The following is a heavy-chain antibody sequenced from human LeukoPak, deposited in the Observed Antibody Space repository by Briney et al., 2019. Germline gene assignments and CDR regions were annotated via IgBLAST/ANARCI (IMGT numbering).Heavy chain of an antibody. CDR2: ISAYNGNT. V-gene: IGHV1-18*01. Sequence: GASAKVSCKASGYTFTSYGISWVRQAPGQGLEWMGWISAYNGNTNYAQKLQGRVTMTTDTSTSTAYMELRSLRSDDTAVYYCARVWDTAMPPGEHYFDYWGQGTLVTVSS. J-gene: IGHJ4*02. CDR3: ARVWDTAMPPGEHYFDY. CDR1: GYTFTSYG. D-gene: IGHD5-18*01.